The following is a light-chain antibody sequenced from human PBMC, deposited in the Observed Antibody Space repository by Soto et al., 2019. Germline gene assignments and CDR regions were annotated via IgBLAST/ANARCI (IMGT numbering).Light chain of an antibody. CDR2: EVS. CDR3: SSYTSSNTWV. CDR1: SSDVGDYNY. J-gene: IGLJ3*02. Sequence: QSALTQPASVSGSPGQSITNSCTGTSSDVGDYNYVSWYQQHPGKAPKLMIYEVSNRPSGVSNRFSGSKSGNTASLTISGLQAEDEADYYCSSYTSSNTWVFGGGTKLTVL. V-gene: IGLV2-14*01.